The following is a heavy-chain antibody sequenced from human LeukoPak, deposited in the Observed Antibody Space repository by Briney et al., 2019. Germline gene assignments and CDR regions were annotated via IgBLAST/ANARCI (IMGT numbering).Heavy chain of an antibody. V-gene: IGHV4-39*07. J-gene: IGHJ5*02. D-gene: IGHD2-2*01. CDR2: IYYSGST. CDR1: GGSISSSSYY. Sequence: MPSETLSLTCTVSGGSISSSSYYWGWIRQPPGKGLEWIGSIYYSGSTYYNPSLKRRVTISVDTSKNQFSLKLSSVTAADTAVYYCAREGRTPDWFDPWGQGTLVTVSS. CDR3: AREGRTPDWFDP.